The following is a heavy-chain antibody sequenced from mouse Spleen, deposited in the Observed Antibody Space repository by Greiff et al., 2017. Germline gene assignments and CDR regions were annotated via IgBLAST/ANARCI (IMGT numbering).Heavy chain of an antibody. J-gene: IGHJ3*01. Sequence: EVKLMESGGGLVKPGGSLKLSCAASGFTFSSYAMSWVRQTPEKRLEWVAAINSNGGSTYYPDTVKDRFTISRDNAKNTLYLQMSSLRSEDTALYYCARQDYYDGSYPFAYWGQGTLVTVSA. CDR2: INSNGGST. D-gene: IGHD1-1*01. CDR1: GFTFSSYA. V-gene: IGHV5-6-2*01. CDR3: ARQDYYDGSYPFAY.